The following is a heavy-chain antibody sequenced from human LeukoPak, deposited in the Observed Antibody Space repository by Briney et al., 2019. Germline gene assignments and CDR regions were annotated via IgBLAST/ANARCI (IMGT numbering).Heavy chain of an antibody. V-gene: IGHV3-74*01. J-gene: IGHJ4*02. CDR1: GFTFSNYW. Sequence: GGSLRLSCAASGFTFSNYWMHWVRQAPGKGLVWVSRINADGSTINYADSVKGRFTISRDNAKNTLYLQMNSLTAEDTALYYCATAGNYRFDYWGQGILVTASS. D-gene: IGHD5-24*01. CDR3: ATAGNYRFDY. CDR2: INADGSTI.